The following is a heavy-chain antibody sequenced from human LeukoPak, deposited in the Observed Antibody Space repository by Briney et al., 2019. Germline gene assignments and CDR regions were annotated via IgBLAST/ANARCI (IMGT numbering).Heavy chain of an antibody. CDR2: IPYSGGT. V-gene: IGHV4-59*08. J-gene: IGHJ5*02. D-gene: IGHD6-6*01. Sequence: SETLSLTCTVSGVSISSYYWNWIRQSPGKGLEWIGHIPYSGGTNYNPSLKSRVTISEDTSKTQFSLRLSSVTTADTAVYYCARRTVSHDTSSVGNWLDPWGQGTLVTVSS. CDR3: ARRTVSHDTSSVGNWLDP. CDR1: GVSISSYY.